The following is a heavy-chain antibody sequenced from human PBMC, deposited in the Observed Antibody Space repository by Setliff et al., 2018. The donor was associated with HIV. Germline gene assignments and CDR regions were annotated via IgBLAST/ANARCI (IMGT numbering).Heavy chain of an antibody. D-gene: IGHD6-13*01. CDR2: IFYSGHT. J-gene: IGHJ4*02. V-gene: IGHV4-39*07. CDR1: GGSITRSSYY. CDR3: ARGVAAAGL. Sequence: SETLSLTCTVSGGSITRSSYYWAWIRQPPGKGLEWIGNIFYSGHTFYNPSLRSRVTISVDTSKNQFSLKLSSVTAADTAVYYRARGVAAAGLWGQGTLVTVSS.